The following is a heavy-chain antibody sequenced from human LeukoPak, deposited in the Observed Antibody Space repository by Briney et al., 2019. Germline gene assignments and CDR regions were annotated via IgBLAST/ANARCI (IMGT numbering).Heavy chain of an antibody. CDR2: IGSRGVSA. J-gene: IGHJ3*01. CDR1: GFTFSDYA. V-gene: IGHV3-23*01. Sequence: GGSLRLSCAGSGFTFSDYAMSWVRQAPGKGLEWVSAIGSRGVSAYYADSVKGRFSISRDNSKNTLYLQMNSLRAEDTAVYFCAKGIGRTGSSGNLDFRRSVGWDAFDGWGQGTLVTV. D-gene: IGHD3-10*01. CDR3: AKGIGRTGSSGNLDFRRSVGWDAFDG.